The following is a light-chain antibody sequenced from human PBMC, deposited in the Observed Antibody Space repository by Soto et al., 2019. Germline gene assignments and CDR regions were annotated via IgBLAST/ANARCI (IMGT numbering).Light chain of an antibody. J-gene: IGKJ1*01. CDR2: GAS. V-gene: IGKV3-20*01. CDR3: QQYGSSVKT. CDR1: QSVSNNY. Sequence: EIVLTQSPGTLSLSPGERATLSCRASQSVSNNYLAWYQQKPGQAPSLLIFGASNRAPDIPDRFSGSGSGTDFTLTISRXEPEDFAVYFCQQYGSSVKTFGQGTKVDTK.